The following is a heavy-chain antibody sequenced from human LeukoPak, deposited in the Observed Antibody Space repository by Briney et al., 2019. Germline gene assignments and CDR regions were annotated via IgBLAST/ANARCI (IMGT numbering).Heavy chain of an antibody. D-gene: IGHD3-10*01. V-gene: IGHV3-74*01. CDR1: EFTFSSYW. CDR2: INTDGTIT. J-gene: IGHJ4*02. CDR3: VLGSPFDY. Sequence: GGSLRLSCAASEFTFSSYWMHWVRQAPGKGLVWVSRINTDGTITSYADSVKGRFTIPRDNAKNTLYLQMNSLRADDTAVYYCVLGSPFDYWGQGTLVTVSS.